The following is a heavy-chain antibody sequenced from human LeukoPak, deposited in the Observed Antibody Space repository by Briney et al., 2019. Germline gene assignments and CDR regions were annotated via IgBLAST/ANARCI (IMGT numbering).Heavy chain of an antibody. CDR3: ARSSYDTLTGYYITGYYYYYYMDV. V-gene: IGHV1-2*02. Sequence: ASVKVSCKASGYTFTGYYMHWVRQAPGQGLEWMGWINPNSGGTNYAQKLQGRVTMTTDTSTSTAYMELRSLRSDDTAVYYCARSSYDTLTGYYITGYYYYYYMDVWGQRDHGHRLL. CDR2: INPNSGGT. J-gene: IGHJ6*03. D-gene: IGHD3-9*01. CDR1: GYTFTGYY.